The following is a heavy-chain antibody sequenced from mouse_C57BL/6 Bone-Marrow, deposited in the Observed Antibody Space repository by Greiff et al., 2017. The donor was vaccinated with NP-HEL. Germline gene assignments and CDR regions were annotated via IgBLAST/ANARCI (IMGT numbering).Heavy chain of an antibody. D-gene: IGHD2-2*01. V-gene: IGHV1-85*01. CDR1: GYNFTSYD. Sequence: QVQLQQSGPELVKPGASVKLSCKASGYNFTSYDINWVKQRPGQGLEWIGWIYPRDGSTKYNAPFKGKATLTVDTSSSTADMELHSLTSEDAAVYFCARGRYGYHWYFDVWGTGTTVTVSS. CDR2: IYPRDGST. J-gene: IGHJ1*03. CDR3: ARGRYGYHWYFDV.